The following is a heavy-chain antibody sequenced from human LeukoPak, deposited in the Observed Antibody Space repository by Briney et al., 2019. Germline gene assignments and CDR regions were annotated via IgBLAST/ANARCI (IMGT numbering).Heavy chain of an antibody. CDR2: IYTSGST. Sequence: SETLSLTCTVSGGSISSYYWSWIRQPAGKGLEWIGRIYTSGSTNYNPSLKSRVTMSVDTSKNQFSLKLSSVTAADTAVYYCARMPFEYSSSSHFDYRGQGTLVTVSS. CDR3: ARMPFEYSSSSHFDY. CDR1: GGSISSYY. J-gene: IGHJ4*02. D-gene: IGHD6-6*01. V-gene: IGHV4-4*07.